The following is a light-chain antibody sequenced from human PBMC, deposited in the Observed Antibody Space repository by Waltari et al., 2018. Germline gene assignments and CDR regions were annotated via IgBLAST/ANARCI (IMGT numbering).Light chain of an antibody. CDR2: DAF. CDR1: RSVGGL. J-gene: IGKJ4*01. CDR3: QQRGAWPLT. Sequence: EIVLTQSPATLSLSPGERATLSCRASRSVGGLLAWYQQTPGQPPRLLIYDAFNRATGVPARFSCSGSGTDFTLTISSLEPEDFAVYYCQQRGAWPLTFGGGTRVDIK. V-gene: IGKV3-11*01.